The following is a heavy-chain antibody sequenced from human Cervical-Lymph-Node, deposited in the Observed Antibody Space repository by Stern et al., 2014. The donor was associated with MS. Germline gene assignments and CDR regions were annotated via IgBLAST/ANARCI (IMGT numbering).Heavy chain of an antibody. J-gene: IGHJ5*02. CDR1: GFTFTSSA. CDR3: AARANYYDSPGDWFDP. V-gene: IGHV1-58*01. CDR2: IAVGSGNT. D-gene: IGHD3-22*01. Sequence: QLVESGPEVKKPGTSVKVSCKASGFTFTSSAVQWVRQAPGQSLERIGWIAVGSGNTNYAQKFQERVTITRDMSTSTAYMELSSLRSEDTAVYYCAARANYYDSPGDWFDPWGQGTLVTVSS.